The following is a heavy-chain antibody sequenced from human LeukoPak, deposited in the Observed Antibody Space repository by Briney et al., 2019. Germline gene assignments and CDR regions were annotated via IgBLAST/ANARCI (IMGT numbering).Heavy chain of an antibody. CDR3: ARDWKSSGYFDY. CDR2: IYSGGST. J-gene: IGHJ4*02. V-gene: IGHV3-66*01. D-gene: IGHD6-19*01. Sequence: GGSLRLSCAASGFTVSSNYMSWVRQAPGKGLGWVSVIYSGGSTYYADSVKGRFTISRDNSKNTLYLQMNSLRAEDTAVYYCARDWKSSGYFDYWGQGTLVTVSS. CDR1: GFTVSSNY.